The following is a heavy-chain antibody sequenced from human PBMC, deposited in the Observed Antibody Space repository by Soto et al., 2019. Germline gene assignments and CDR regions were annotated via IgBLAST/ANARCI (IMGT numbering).Heavy chain of an antibody. J-gene: IGHJ2*01. CDR1: GFTFSSYS. CDR2: ISSSSSYI. Sequence: EVQLVESGGGLVKPGGSLRLSCAASGFTFSSYSMNWVRQAPGTGLEWVSSISSSSSYIYYPDSVKGRFTISRDNAKNSLYLQRNSLRAEDTALYYCARDGMTWLDLYHYPHGYFDLCRRGTLVTVSS. CDR3: ARDGMTWLDLYHYPHGYFDL. V-gene: IGHV3-21*01. D-gene: IGHD2-2*01.